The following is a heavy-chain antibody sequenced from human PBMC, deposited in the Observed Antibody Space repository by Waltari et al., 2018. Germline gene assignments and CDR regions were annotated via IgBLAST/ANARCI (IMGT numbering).Heavy chain of an antibody. D-gene: IGHD2-2*02. CDR2: IYHSGST. J-gene: IGHJ5*02. V-gene: IGHV4-38-2*02. CDR1: GYSISSGYY. Sequence: QVQLQESGPGLVKPSETLSLTCAVSGYSISSGYYWGWIRQPPGKGLEWIGSIYHSGSTYYNPSLKSRVTISVDTSKNQFSLKLSSVTAADTAVYYCARDLYCSSTSCYMGGGWFDPWGQGTLVTVSS. CDR3: ARDLYCSSTSCYMGGGWFDP.